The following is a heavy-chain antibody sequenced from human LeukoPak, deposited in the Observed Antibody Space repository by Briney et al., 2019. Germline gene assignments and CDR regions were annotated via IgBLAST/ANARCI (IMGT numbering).Heavy chain of an antibody. V-gene: IGHV4-34*01. D-gene: IGHD3-3*01. CDR1: GESFSGYY. CDR3: ARIFPPPGRFDY. CDR2: INHSGST. J-gene: IGHJ4*02. Sequence: SETLSLTCAVYGESFSGYYWSWIRQPPGKGLEWIGEINHSGSTNYNPSLKSRVTISVDTSKNQFSLKLSSVTAADTAVYYCARIFPPPGRFDYWGQGTLVTVSS.